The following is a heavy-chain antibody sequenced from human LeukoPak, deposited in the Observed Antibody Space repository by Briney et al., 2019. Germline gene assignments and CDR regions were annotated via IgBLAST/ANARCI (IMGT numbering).Heavy chain of an antibody. CDR3: TTDFGGGYLDD. CDR1: RSTFSRDW. D-gene: IGHD3-10*01. V-gene: IGHV3-7*01. J-gene: IGHJ4*02. CDR2: IRQDGGTV. Sequence: PGGSLRLSCAASRSTFSRDWMSWVRQAPGGGLEFVANIRQDGGTVNYVDSVKGRFTISRDNAKDSLYLQMNSLRADDTAVYYCTTDFGGGYLDDWGQGIPFTVSS.